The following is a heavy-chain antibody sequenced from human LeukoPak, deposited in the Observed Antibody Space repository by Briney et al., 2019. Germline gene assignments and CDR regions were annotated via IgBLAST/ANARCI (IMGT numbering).Heavy chain of an antibody. CDR3: ARDCLLPGIAARPGAFDI. D-gene: IGHD6-6*01. Sequence: GGSLRLSCAASGFTFSSYSMNWVCQAPGKGLEWVSYISSSSSTIYYADSVKGRFTISRDNAKNSLYLQMNSLRAEDTAVYYCARDCLLPGIAARPGAFDIWGQGTMVTVSS. CDR2: ISSSSSTI. J-gene: IGHJ3*02. CDR1: GFTFSSYS. V-gene: IGHV3-48*01.